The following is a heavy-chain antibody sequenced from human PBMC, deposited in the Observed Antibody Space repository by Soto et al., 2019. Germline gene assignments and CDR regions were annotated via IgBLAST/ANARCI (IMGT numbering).Heavy chain of an antibody. CDR2: IWYHGNTY. J-gene: IGHJ4*02. CDR1: GFTVSTYG. CDR3: ARDRGYGGNYVFDF. V-gene: IGHV3-33*01. D-gene: IGHD4-4*01. Sequence: PGGALRLSCTTAGFTVSTYGMHWVRQAPGKGLEGGATIWYHGNTYYYKDSIKGRFAVSRAKSKNTVFLQMNTLRAEATATYYCARDRGYGGNYVFDFWGRGPLVTVSS.